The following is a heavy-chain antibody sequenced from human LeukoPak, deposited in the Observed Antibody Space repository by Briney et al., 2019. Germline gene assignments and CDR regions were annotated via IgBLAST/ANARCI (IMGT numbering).Heavy chain of an antibody. Sequence: GGSLRLSCAASGFTVSSNYMSWVRQAPGKGLEWVSVIYSGGSTYYADSVKGRFTISRDNSKNALYLQMNSLRAEDTAVYYCARGYYGSGSLDYWGQGTLVTVSS. CDR1: GFTVSSNY. CDR3: ARGYYGSGSLDY. D-gene: IGHD3-10*01. CDR2: IYSGGST. J-gene: IGHJ4*02. V-gene: IGHV3-53*01.